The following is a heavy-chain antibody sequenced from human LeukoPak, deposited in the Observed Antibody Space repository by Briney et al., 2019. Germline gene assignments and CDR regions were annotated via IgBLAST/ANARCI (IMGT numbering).Heavy chain of an antibody. V-gene: IGHV3-30*18. Sequence: GGSLTLSCAATGFTFINYGMHWVRQAPGKELERVAVIAYDGREQHYGDSVKGRFSISRDDSKSTIYPQMNRLTVEDTALYYCAKPRTFYDILTVSFQQWGQGTWVTVSS. CDR3: AKPRTFYDILTVSFQQ. CDR1: GFTFINYG. CDR2: IAYDGREQ. D-gene: IGHD3-9*01. J-gene: IGHJ1*01.